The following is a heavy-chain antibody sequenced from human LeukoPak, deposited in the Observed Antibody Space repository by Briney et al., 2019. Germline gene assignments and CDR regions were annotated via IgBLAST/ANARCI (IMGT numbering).Heavy chain of an antibody. V-gene: IGHV1-24*01. D-gene: IGHD6-13*01. CDR1: GYTLTELS. CDR2: FDPEDGET. CDR3: ARVLAFGAGSSWHLEGEYYYDY. Sequence: ASVKVSCKVSGYTLTELSMHWVRQAPGKGLEWMGGFDPEDGETIYAQKFQGRVTMTEDTSTDTAYMELSSLRSEDTAVYYCARVLAFGAGSSWHLEGEYYYDYWGQGTLVTVSS. J-gene: IGHJ4*02.